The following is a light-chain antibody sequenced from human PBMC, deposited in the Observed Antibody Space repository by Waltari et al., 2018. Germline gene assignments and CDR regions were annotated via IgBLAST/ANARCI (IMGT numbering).Light chain of an antibody. CDR3: HSRDASGVGGT. Sequence: TQDPAVSVALGQTVRITCQGDSLRSYYASWYQQRPGQAPILVMYDNNNRPPGVPDRFSGSNSDNTASLTITGAQAEDEGHYYCHSRDASGVGGTFGGGTKLTVL. V-gene: IGLV3-19*01. J-gene: IGLJ2*01. CDR2: DNN. CDR1: SLRSYY.